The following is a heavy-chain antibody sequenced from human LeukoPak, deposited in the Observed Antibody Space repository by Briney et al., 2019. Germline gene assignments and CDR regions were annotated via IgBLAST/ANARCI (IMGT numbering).Heavy chain of an antibody. CDR1: GGSISSYY. V-gene: IGHV4-4*07. J-gene: IGHJ3*02. D-gene: IGHD2-2*02. CDR2: IYTSGST. Sequence: SETLSLTCTVSGGSISSYYWSWIRQPAGKGLEWIGRIYTSGSTNYNPSLKSRVTMSVDTSKNQFSLKLSSVTAADTAVYYCARGHVVVPAAIVEDAFDIWGQGTMVTVSS. CDR3: ARGHVVVPAAIVEDAFDI.